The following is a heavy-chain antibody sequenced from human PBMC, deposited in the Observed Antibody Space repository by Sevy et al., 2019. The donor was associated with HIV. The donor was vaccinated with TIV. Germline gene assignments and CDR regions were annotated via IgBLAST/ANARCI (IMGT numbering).Heavy chain of an antibody. CDR1: GISFTTSG. V-gene: IGHV3-30*18. J-gene: IGHJ6*02. CDR3: AKDFTGYNGMDV. CDR2: ISYHGRDK. D-gene: IGHD3-9*01. Sequence: GGSLRLSCVVSGISFTTSGMHWVRQAPGKGLEWVAVISYHGRDKFYAESVKGRSTISRANSKNMLYLQMNSLRAEDTAVYYCAKDFTGYNGMDVWGQGTMVTVSS.